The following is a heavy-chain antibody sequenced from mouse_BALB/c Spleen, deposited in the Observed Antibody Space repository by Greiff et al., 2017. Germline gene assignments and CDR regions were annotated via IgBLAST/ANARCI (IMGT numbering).Heavy chain of an antibody. CDR1: GFTFSSYG. Sequence: EVNVVESGGGLVQPGGSLKLSCAASGFTFSSYGMSWVRQTPDKRLELVATINSNGGSTYYPDSVKGRFTISRDNAKNTLYLQMSSLKSEDTAMYYCARDHDYDGDALYYYAMDYWGQGTSVTVSS. J-gene: IGHJ4*01. D-gene: IGHD2-4*01. CDR2: INSNGGST. V-gene: IGHV5-6-3*01. CDR3: ARDHDYDGDALYYYAMDY.